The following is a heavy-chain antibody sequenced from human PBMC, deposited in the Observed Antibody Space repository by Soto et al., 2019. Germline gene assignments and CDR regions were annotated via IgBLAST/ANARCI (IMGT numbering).Heavy chain of an antibody. CDR1: GFRFSSYG. Sequence: GGSLRLSCAASGFRFSSYGMHWVRQAPGKGLEWVAVVWYDGSDKYYADSVKGRFTISRDNSKNKLYLQMNSLRAEDTAVYYCARGVGNFYYYMDVWGQGTTVTVSS. CDR2: VWYDGSDK. CDR3: ARGVGNFYYYMDV. J-gene: IGHJ6*03. V-gene: IGHV3-33*01. D-gene: IGHD7-27*01.